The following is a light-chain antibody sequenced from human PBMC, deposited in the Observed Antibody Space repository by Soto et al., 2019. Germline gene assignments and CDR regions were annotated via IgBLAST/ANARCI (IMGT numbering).Light chain of an antibody. J-gene: IGLJ1*01. CDR3: CSYAVTFYV. Sequence: QSALTQPRSVSGSPGQSVTISCTGPSIDVGGSNYVSWYQQHPGKAPKLMIYDVSERPSGVPDRVSGSKSGNTASLTISGLQAEDEADYYCCSYAVTFYVFGTGTKLTVL. CDR1: SIDVGGSNY. V-gene: IGLV2-11*01. CDR2: DVS.